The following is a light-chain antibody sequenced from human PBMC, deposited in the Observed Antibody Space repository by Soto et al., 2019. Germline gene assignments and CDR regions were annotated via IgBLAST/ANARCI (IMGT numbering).Light chain of an antibody. CDR3: QQYKVYPYT. Sequence: DIQMTQSPSTLSASVGDRVTITCRASQRTSGWLAWYQQKPGKAPKLLIYKASSLESGVPSRFSGSGSETEFTLTISSLQPDDSATYYCQQYKVYPYTFGQGTRLDIQ. V-gene: IGKV1-5*03. CDR2: KAS. J-gene: IGKJ2*01. CDR1: QRTSGW.